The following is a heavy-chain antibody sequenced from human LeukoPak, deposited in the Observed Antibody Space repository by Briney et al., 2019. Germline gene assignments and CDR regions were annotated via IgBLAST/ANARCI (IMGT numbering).Heavy chain of an antibody. CDR2: IYYSGST. Sequence: SETLSLTCTVSGGSISSSSYYWGWIRQPPGKGLEWIGSIYYSGSTYYNPSLKSRVTISVDTSKNQSSLKLSSVTAADTAVYYCARDGDYDYVWGSSHIRAFFDYWGQGTLVTVSS. J-gene: IGHJ4*02. D-gene: IGHD3-16*01. V-gene: IGHV4-39*07. CDR3: ARDGDYDYVWGSSHIRAFFDY. CDR1: GGSISSSSYY.